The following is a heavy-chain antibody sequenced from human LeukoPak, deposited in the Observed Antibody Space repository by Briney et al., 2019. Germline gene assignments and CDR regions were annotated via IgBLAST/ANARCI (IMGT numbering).Heavy chain of an antibody. V-gene: IGHV3-74*01. Sequence: PGGSLRLSCAASGFTFDDYAMHWVRQAPGKGLVWVSRINGDGSDTSYADSVKGRFTISRDNAKSTLYLQMNSLRAEDTAVYYCARDGVTTIDYWGQGTLVTVSS. D-gene: IGHD4-17*01. CDR2: INGDGSDT. CDR1: GFTFDDYA. J-gene: IGHJ4*02. CDR3: ARDGVTTIDY.